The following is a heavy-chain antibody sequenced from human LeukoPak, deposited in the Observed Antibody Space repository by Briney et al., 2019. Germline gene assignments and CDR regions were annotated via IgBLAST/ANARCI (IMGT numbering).Heavy chain of an antibody. CDR2: IYSGGTT. D-gene: IGHD4-17*01. CDR1: GFTFSSYA. Sequence: GGSLRLSCAASGFTFSSYAMSWVRQAPGKGLEWVSVIYSGGTTYYADSVKGRFTISRDNSKNTLYLQMDSLRAEDTAVYYYARVDYGDYQYFQQWGQGTLVTVSS. CDR3: ARVDYGDYQYFQQ. J-gene: IGHJ1*01. V-gene: IGHV3-53*01.